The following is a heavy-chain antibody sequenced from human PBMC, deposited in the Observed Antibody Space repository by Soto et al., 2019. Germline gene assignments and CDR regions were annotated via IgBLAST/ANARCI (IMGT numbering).Heavy chain of an antibody. CDR2: ISSSSSYI. D-gene: IGHD3-22*01. CDR3: ASHPRDSSGYWYYLAY. Sequence: GGSLRLSCAASGFTFSSYSMNWVGQAPGKGLEWVSSISSSSSYIYYADSVKGRFTISRDNAKNSLYLQMNSLRAEDTAVYYCASHPRDSSGYWYYLAYWGQGTLVTVSS. CDR1: GFTFSSYS. V-gene: IGHV3-21*01. J-gene: IGHJ4*02.